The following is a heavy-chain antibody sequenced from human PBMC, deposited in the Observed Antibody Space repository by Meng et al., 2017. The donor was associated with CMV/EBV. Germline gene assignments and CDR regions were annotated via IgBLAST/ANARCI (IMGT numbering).Heavy chain of an antibody. J-gene: IGHJ4*02. D-gene: IGHD1-1*01. CDR2: SNPGDSDT. Sequence: GESLKISCQGSGYSFNTHWIAWVRQMPGKGLEWMGISNPGDSDTRYSPSFQGQVTISVDKSITTAYLQWTSLKTSDTAVYYCARDTLNWNFDYWGQGTPVTVSS. CDR1: GYSFNTHW. CDR3: ARDTLNWNFDY. V-gene: IGHV5-51*01.